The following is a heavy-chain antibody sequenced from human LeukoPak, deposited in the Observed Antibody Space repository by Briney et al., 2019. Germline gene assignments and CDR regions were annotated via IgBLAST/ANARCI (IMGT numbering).Heavy chain of an antibody. CDR3: ARGSSWYSLSY. D-gene: IGHD6-13*01. CDR2: INHSGST. V-gene: IGHV4-34*01. CDR1: GGSFSVYY. J-gene: IGHJ4*02. Sequence: SETLSLTCAVYGGSFSVYYWSWIRQPPGKGLEWIGEINHSGSTNYNPSLKSRVTISVDTSKNQFSLKLSSVTAADTAVYYCARGSSWYSLSYWGQGTLVTVSS.